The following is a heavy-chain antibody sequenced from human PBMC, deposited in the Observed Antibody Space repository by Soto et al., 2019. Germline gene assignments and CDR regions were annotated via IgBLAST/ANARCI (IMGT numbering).Heavy chain of an antibody. V-gene: IGHV3-30*18. CDR3: AKDLGIVVVPAALDAFDI. Sequence: GGSLRLSCAASGFTFSSYGMHWVREAPGKGLEWVAVISYDGSNKYYADSVKGRFTISRDNSKNTLYLQMNSLRAEDTAVYYCAKDLGIVVVPAALDAFDIWGQGTMVTVSS. CDR1: GFTFSSYG. CDR2: ISYDGSNK. J-gene: IGHJ3*02. D-gene: IGHD2-2*01.